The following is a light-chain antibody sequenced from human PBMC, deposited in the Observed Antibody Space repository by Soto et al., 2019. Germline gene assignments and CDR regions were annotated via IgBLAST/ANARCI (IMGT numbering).Light chain of an antibody. CDR3: QQQCHPPPRA. CDR1: QSVSSSY. Sequence: EIVLTQSPGTLSLSPGERATLSCRASQSVSSSYLAWYQQKPGRAPRLLIYGVSSRATGISDRFSGSGSGTDFTLTISRQRHGDVEVNYCQQQCHPPPRAFGQGTRLEIK. V-gene: IGKV3-20*01. CDR2: GVS. J-gene: IGKJ5*01.